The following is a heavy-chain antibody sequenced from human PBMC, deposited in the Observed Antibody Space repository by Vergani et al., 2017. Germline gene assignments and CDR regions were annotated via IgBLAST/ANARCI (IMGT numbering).Heavy chain of an antibody. CDR2: IYSGGST. D-gene: IGHD6-19*01. CDR1: GFTVSSNY. J-gene: IGHJ5*02. V-gene: IGHV3-53*01. Sequence: EVQLVEPGGGLIQPGGSLRLSCAASGFTVSSNYMSWVRQAPGKGLEWVSVIYSGGSTYYADSVKGRFTISRDNSKNTLYLQMNSLRAEDTAVYYCATSSGWSEGANWFDPWGQGTLVTVSS. CDR3: ATSSGWSEGANWFDP.